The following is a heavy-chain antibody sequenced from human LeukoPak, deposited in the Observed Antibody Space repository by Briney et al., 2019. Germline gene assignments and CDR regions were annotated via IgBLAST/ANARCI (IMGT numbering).Heavy chain of an antibody. CDR1: GFTFSDYY. Sequence: PGGSLRLSCTASGFTFSDYYMSWIRQAPGKGLEWVSYISSSGSTIYYADSVKGRFTISRDNAKNSLYLQMNGLRAEDTAVYYCARRVWYYDSSGYYFDYWGQGTLVTVSS. D-gene: IGHD3-22*01. CDR2: ISSSGSTI. J-gene: IGHJ4*02. CDR3: ARRVWYYDSSGYYFDY. V-gene: IGHV3-11*01.